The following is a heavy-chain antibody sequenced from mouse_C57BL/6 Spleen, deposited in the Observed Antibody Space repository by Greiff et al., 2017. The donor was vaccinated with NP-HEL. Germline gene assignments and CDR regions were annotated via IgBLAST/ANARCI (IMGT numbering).Heavy chain of an antibody. V-gene: IGHV1-15*01. Sequence: QVQLKQSGAELVRPGASVTLSCKASGYTFTDYEMHWVKQTPVHGLEWIGAIDPETGGTAYNQKFKGKAILTADKSSSTAYMELRSLTSEDSAVYYCTRPVYYGSSYFDYWGQGTTLTVSS. D-gene: IGHD1-1*01. CDR3: TRPVYYGSSYFDY. J-gene: IGHJ2*01. CDR1: GYTFTDYE. CDR2: IDPETGGT.